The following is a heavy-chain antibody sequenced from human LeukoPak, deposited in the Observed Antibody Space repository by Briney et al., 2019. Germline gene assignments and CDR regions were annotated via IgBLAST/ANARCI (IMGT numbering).Heavy chain of an antibody. D-gene: IGHD2-21*01. Sequence: PGGSLRLSCAASGFTFGSYAMHWVRQAPGNGLEWVAVISYDGSNKYYADSVKGRFTISRDNSKNTLYLQMNSLRAEDTAVYYCARDRLGEPREYYFDYWGQGTLVTVSS. V-gene: IGHV3-30*04. CDR1: GFTFGSYA. CDR2: ISYDGSNK. CDR3: ARDRLGEPREYYFDY. J-gene: IGHJ4*02.